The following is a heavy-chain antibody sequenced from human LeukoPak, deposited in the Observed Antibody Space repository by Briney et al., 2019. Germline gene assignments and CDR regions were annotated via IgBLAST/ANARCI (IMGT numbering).Heavy chain of an antibody. J-gene: IGHJ3*02. V-gene: IGHV4-59*01. D-gene: IGHD1-26*01. Sequence: SETLSLTCTVSGGSISSYYWSWIRQPPGKGLEGIGYIYYSWSTNYNPSLKSRVTISVDTSKNQFSLKLSSVTAADTAVYYCARDEWAHRAFDIWGQGTMVTVSS. CDR1: GGSISSYY. CDR2: IYYSWST. CDR3: ARDEWAHRAFDI.